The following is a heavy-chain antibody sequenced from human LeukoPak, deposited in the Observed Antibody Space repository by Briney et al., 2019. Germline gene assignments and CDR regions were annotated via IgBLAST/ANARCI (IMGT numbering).Heavy chain of an antibody. V-gene: IGHV4-34*01. Sequence: PSETLSLTCAVYGGSFSGYYWSWIRQPPGKGLEWIGEINHSGSTNYIPSLKSRVTISVDTSKNQFSLKLSSVTAADTAVYYCARSISITIFGVVIIPGHFDYWGQGTLVTVSS. D-gene: IGHD3-3*01. CDR1: GGSFSGYY. CDR3: ARSISITIFGVVIIPGHFDY. J-gene: IGHJ4*02. CDR2: INHSGST.